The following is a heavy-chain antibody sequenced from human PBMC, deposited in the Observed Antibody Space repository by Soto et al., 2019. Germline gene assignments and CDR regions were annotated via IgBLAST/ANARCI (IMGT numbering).Heavy chain of an antibody. CDR3: ARSTGRY. CDR1: GGSIRSDDHY. Sequence: QVQLQESGPGLVKPSQTLSLTCTVSGGSIRSDDHYWSWIRQAPGQGLEWIGYIYSSGSTYYNPSLRSRISISIDTSKNQFSLKVRSVSAADTAVYYCARSTGRYWGQGTLITVSP. V-gene: IGHV4-30-4*01. D-gene: IGHD4-4*01. CDR2: IYSSGST. J-gene: IGHJ4*02.